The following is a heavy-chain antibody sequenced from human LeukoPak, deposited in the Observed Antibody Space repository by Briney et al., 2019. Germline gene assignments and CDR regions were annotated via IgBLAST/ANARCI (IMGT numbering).Heavy chain of an antibody. D-gene: IGHD6-13*01. Sequence: GASVKLSCKASGYTFTVYYMHWVRQAPGQGLEWMRWINPNSYSTNYAQKFQGRVTMTRDTSIRTAYMELSRLRSDDTAVYYCARDLDGIAAAGTDYWGQGTLVTVSS. CDR3: ARDLDGIAAAGTDY. J-gene: IGHJ4*02. CDR2: INPNSYST. V-gene: IGHV1-2*02. CDR1: GYTFTVYY.